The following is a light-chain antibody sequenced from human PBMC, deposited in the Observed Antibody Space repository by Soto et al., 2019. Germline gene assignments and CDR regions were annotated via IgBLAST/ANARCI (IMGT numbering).Light chain of an antibody. CDR3: QQYGNPPIT. V-gene: IGKV3-20*01. CDR2: GAS. Sequence: EIGLTQSPGTLSLSPGERATLFCRARQSVSSSSLAWYQQKPGQAPRLFIYGASSRDTGIPDRFSGNGSGTDFTVTISRLEPEDFAMYYCQQYGNPPITFGGGTKVEIK. J-gene: IGKJ4*01. CDR1: QSVSSSS.